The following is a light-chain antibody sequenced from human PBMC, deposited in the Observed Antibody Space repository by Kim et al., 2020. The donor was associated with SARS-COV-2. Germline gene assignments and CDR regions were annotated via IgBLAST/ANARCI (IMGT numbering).Light chain of an antibody. CDR2: VAS. CDR1: QSVSSS. V-gene: IGKV3-15*01. J-gene: IGKJ4*01. Sequence: EVVLTQSPAILSVSPGERATLSCRASQSVSSSLAWYQQKPGQAPRLLIYVASTRATGIPARFSGSGSGTEFTLTMSSLQSEDFAVYYCQQYSNWPLTFGGGTKVDIK. CDR3: QQYSNWPLT.